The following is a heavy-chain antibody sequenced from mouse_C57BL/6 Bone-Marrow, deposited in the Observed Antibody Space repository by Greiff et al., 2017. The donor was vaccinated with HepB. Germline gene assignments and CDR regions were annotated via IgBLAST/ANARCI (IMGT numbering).Heavy chain of an antibody. J-gene: IGHJ3*01. Sequence: VQLQQSGAELVKPGASVKLSCKASGYTFTSYWMHWVKQRPGQGLEWIGMIHPNSGSTNYNEKFKSKATLTVDKSSSTAYMQLSSLTSEDSAVYYCARHYGSFAWFAYWGQGTLVTVSA. D-gene: IGHD1-1*01. CDR2: IHPNSGST. V-gene: IGHV1-64*01. CDR1: GYTFTSYW. CDR3: ARHYGSFAWFAY.